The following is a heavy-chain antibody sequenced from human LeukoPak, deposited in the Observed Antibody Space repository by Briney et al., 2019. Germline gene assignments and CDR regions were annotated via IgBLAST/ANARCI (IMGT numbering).Heavy chain of an antibody. CDR3: ARGGDNWNDDSYYFDY. J-gene: IGHJ4*02. CDR2: IKQDGSEK. CDR1: GFTFSNYW. Sequence: GGSLRLSCAASGFTFSNYWMSWVRQGPGKGLEWVANIKQDGSEKYYVDSVKGRFTISRDNAKNSLYLQMNSLRAEDTAVYYCARGGDNWNDDSYYFDYWGQGTLVTVSS. D-gene: IGHD1-1*01. V-gene: IGHV3-7*01.